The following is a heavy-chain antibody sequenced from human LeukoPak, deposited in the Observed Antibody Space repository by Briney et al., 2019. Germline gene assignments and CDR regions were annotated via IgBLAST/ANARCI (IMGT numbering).Heavy chain of an antibody. Sequence: GGSLRLSCAASGFTFSSYGMHWVRQAPGKGLEWVAVISYDGSNKYYADSVKGRFTISRDNSKNTLYLQMNSLRAEDTAVYYCAKGAGYSSSWRNRNAEYFQHWGQGTLVTVSS. J-gene: IGHJ1*01. D-gene: IGHD6-13*01. CDR3: AKGAGYSSSWRNRNAEYFQH. CDR2: ISYDGSNK. CDR1: GFTFSSYG. V-gene: IGHV3-30*18.